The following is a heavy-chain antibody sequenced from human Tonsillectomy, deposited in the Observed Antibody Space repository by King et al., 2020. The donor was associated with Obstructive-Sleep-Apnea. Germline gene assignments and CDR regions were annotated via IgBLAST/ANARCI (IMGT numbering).Heavy chain of an antibody. V-gene: IGHV3-11*06. J-gene: IGHJ6*02. CDR1: GFTFSDYY. D-gene: IGHD2-2*02. CDR2: ISSSSSYT. Sequence: VQLVESGGGLVKPGGSLRLSCAASGFTFSDYYMSWIRQAPGKGLDWVSYISSSSSYTNYADSVKGRFTISRDNAKNSLYLQMNSLRAEDTAVYYCARSFLDCSSTSCYSLYYYGMDVWGQGTTVTVSS. CDR3: ARSFLDCSSTSCYSLYYYGMDV.